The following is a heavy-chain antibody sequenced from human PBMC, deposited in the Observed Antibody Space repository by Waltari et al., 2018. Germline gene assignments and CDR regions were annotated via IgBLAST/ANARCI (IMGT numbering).Heavy chain of an antibody. CDR3: ARRRGYSYGSLDY. J-gene: IGHJ4*02. Sequence: QVQLQQWGAGLLKPSETLSLTCAVYGGSFSGYYWSWIRQPPGKGLEWIGEINHSGSTNYNPSLNSRVTISVDTSKNQFSLKLSSVTAADTAVYYCARRRGYSYGSLDYWGQGTLVIVSS. CDR1: GGSFSGYY. D-gene: IGHD5-18*01. V-gene: IGHV4-34*01. CDR2: INHSGST.